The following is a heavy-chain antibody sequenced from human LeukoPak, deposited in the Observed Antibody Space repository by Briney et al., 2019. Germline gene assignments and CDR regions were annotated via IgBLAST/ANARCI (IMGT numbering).Heavy chain of an antibody. D-gene: IGHD3-10*01. CDR3: ARYIGSMAFDY. V-gene: IGHV4-39*01. CDR1: GGSISSSSYY. Sequence: SETLSLTCTVSGGSISSSSYYWGWIRQPPGKGLEWIGSIYYSGSTYYNPSLKSRVTISVDTSKNQFSLKLSSVTAADTAVYYCARYIGSMAFDYWGQGTLVTVSS. J-gene: IGHJ4*02. CDR2: IYYSGST.